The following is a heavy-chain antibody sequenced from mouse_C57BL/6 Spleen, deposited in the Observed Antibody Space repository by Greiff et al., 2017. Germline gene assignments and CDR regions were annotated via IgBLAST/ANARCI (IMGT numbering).Heavy chain of an antibody. CDR1: GYTFTSYT. J-gene: IGHJ1*03. CDR2: INPSSGYT. CDR3: AKERYGSSYVGYCDV. Sequence: VQLVESGAELARPGASVKMSCKASGYTFTSYTMHWVKQRPGQGLAWIGYINPSSGYTTYNQKFKDKATLTADKSSSTAYMQLSSLTSEDSAVYYCAKERYGSSYVGYCDVWGTGTTVTVAS. D-gene: IGHD1-1*01. V-gene: IGHV1-4*01.